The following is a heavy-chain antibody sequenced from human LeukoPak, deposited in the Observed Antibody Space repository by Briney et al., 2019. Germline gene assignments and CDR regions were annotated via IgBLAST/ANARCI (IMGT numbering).Heavy chain of an antibody. CDR2: ISWDGGST. CDR3: AKGGTPWGYYYYMDV. CDR1: GFTFDDYA. Sequence: GGSLRLSCAASGFTFDDYAMHWVRQAPGKGLEWVSLISWDGGSTYYADSVKGRFTISRDNSKNSLYLQMNSLRAEDTALYYCAKGGTPWGYYYYMDVWGKGTTVTVSS. J-gene: IGHJ6*03. V-gene: IGHV3-43D*03. D-gene: IGHD1-26*01.